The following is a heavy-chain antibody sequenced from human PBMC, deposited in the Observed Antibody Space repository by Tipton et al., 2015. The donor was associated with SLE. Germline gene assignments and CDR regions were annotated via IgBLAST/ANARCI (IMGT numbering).Heavy chain of an antibody. D-gene: IGHD1-26*01. J-gene: IGHJ6*02. Sequence: QLVQSGAEVKKPGSSVKVSCKASGGTFSSYAISWVRQAPGQGLEWMGGIIPIFGTANYAQKFQGRVTITTDESTSTAYMELSTLRSEDTAVYYCASPDSGRGLFWFFGSWGQGTTVTVSS. CDR1: GGTFSSYA. CDR2: IIPIFGTA. CDR3: ASPDSGRGLFWFFGS. V-gene: IGHV1-69*05.